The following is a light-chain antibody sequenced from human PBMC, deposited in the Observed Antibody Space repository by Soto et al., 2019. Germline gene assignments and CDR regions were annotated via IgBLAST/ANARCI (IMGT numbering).Light chain of an antibody. V-gene: IGKV1-33*01. J-gene: IGKJ4*01. CDR3: QPYDNRPRT. CDR1: PDISNY. Sequence: DIQMTQSPSSLSASVGDRVTITCQASPDISNYLKWYQQKPGTAPKLLIYDASNLETGAPSRFSGSGSRTHFTFTSSSLQHGDISTYDWQPYDNRPRTFGGGTKVEIQ. CDR2: DAS.